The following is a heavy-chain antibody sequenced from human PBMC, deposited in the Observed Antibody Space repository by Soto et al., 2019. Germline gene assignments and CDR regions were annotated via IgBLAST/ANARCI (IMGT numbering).Heavy chain of an antibody. D-gene: IGHD3-3*01. Sequence: SGPTLVNPTQTLTLTCTFSGFSLSTSGVGVGWIRQPPGKALEWLALIYWDDDKRYSPSLKSRLTITKDTSKNQVVLTMTNMDPADTATYYCAHYQYYDFWSGYYNPGYYYYYMDVWGKGTTVTVSS. CDR1: GFSLSTSGVG. CDR2: IYWDDDK. CDR3: AHYQYYDFWSGYYNPGYYYYYMDV. J-gene: IGHJ6*03. V-gene: IGHV2-5*02.